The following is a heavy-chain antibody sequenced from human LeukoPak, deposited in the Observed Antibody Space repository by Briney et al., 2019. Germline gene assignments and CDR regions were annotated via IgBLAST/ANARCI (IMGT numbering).Heavy chain of an antibody. CDR3: ARSGWLGEWHFDL. Sequence: QTGGSLRLSCAASGYTFSSYAMSWVRQAPGRGLEWVSYISHSGSAINYADSVKGRFTISRDNAKNSLYLQTSSLRAEDTAVYYCARSGWLGEWHFDLWGRGTLVTVSS. CDR2: ISHSGSAI. V-gene: IGHV3-48*04. J-gene: IGHJ2*01. D-gene: IGHD3-10*01. CDR1: GYTFSSYA.